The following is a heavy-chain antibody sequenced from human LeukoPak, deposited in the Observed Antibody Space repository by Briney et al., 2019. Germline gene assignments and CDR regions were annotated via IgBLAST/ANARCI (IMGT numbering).Heavy chain of an antibody. Sequence: ASVKVSCKASGYTFTTFGLSWVRQAPGQGLEWMGWISTYNGNTNYAHKVQGRVTMTTDTSTSTAYMELRSLRSEDTAVYYCASGRAYNAFDIWGQGTMVTVSS. J-gene: IGHJ3*02. D-gene: IGHD3-16*01. CDR3: ASGRAYNAFDI. V-gene: IGHV1-18*01. CDR1: GYTFTTFG. CDR2: ISTYNGNT.